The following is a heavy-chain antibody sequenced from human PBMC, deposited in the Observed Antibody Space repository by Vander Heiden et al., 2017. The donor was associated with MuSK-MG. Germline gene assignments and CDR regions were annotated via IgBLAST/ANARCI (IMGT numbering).Heavy chain of an antibody. CDR1: GYTFTSYD. Sequence: QVQLVQSGAEVKKPGASVKVSCKASGYTFTSYDINWVRQATGQGLEWIGWMNPNSGNTGYAQKFQGRVTMTRNTSISTAYMELSSLRSEDTAVYYCARGTTYYYYYGMDVWGQGTTVTVSS. J-gene: IGHJ6*02. CDR2: MNPNSGNT. D-gene: IGHD1-1*01. V-gene: IGHV1-8*01. CDR3: ARGTTYYYYYGMDV.